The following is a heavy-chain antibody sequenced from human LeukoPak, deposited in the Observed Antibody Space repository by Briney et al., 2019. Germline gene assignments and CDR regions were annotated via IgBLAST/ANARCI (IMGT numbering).Heavy chain of an antibody. V-gene: IGHV4-59*12. Sequence: SETLSLTCTVSGGSISSYYWSWIRQPPGKGLEWIGYIYYSGSTNYNPSLKSRVTMSVDTSKNQFSLKLNSVTAADTAVYYCAREYGDFDYWGQGTLVTVSS. D-gene: IGHD4-17*01. J-gene: IGHJ4*02. CDR3: AREYGDFDY. CDR2: IYYSGST. CDR1: GGSISSYY.